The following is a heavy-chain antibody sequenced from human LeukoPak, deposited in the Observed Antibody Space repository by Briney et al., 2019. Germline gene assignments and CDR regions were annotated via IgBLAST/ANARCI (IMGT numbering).Heavy chain of an antibody. Sequence: PSETLSLTCAVYGGSFSGYYWSWIRQPPGKGLEWIGEINHSGSTNYNPSLKSRVTISVDTSKNQFSLKLSSVTAADTAVYYCARGGLYDLWSGPKYNWFDPWGQGTLVTVSS. CDR1: GGSFSGYY. J-gene: IGHJ5*02. CDR3: ARGGLYDLWSGPKYNWFDP. V-gene: IGHV4-34*01. CDR2: INHSGST. D-gene: IGHD3-3*01.